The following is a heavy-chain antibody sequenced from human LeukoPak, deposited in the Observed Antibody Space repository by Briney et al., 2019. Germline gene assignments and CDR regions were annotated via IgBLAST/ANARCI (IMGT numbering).Heavy chain of an antibody. CDR1: GGSLPNYY. Sequence: SETLSLTCSVSGGSLPNYYWSWIRQPPGKGLEWIGYIHYSGSTNYSPSLKTRVTMSLDTSKNQFSLKLSSVTAAGTAVYYCARTRDYYGMDIWGQGTTVTVSS. J-gene: IGHJ6*02. CDR2: IHYSGST. V-gene: IGHV4-59*01. CDR3: ARTRDYYGMDI.